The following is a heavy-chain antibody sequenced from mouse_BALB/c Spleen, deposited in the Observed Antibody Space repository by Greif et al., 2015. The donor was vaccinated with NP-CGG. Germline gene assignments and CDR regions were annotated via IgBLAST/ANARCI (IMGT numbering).Heavy chain of an antibody. J-gene: IGHJ2*01. CDR3: AGTYFDY. Sequence: VQPQQPGAELVKPGASVKLSCTASGFNIKDTYMHWVKQRPGQGLEWIGRIDPANGNTKYDPKFQGKATITADTSSNTAYLQLSSLTSEDTAVYYCAGTYFDYWGQGTTLTVSS. V-gene: IGHV14-3*02. CDR1: GFNIKDTY. D-gene: IGHD3-3*01. CDR2: IDPANGNT.